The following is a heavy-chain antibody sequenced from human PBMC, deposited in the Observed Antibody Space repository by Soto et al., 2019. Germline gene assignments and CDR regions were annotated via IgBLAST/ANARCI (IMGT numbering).Heavy chain of an antibody. V-gene: IGHV2-5*01. Sequence: QITLKESGPTLVKPTQTLTLTCTFSGFSLSTYGMGVGWIRQTPGKAPEWLALIYWNEDKRYSPSLKSRLTIAKDTSKNLVVLTMTNLDPVDAATYYGVNSPDSSPSDYWGQGTLVTVSS. CDR2: IYWNEDK. J-gene: IGHJ4*02. D-gene: IGHD5-18*01. CDR3: VNSPDSSPSDY. CDR1: GFSLSTYGMG.